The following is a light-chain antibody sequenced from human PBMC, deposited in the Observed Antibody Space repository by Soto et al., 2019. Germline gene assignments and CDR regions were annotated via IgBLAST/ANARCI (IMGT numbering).Light chain of an antibody. CDR2: KAS. CDR3: QQYNSYPLT. J-gene: IGKJ4*01. V-gene: IGKV1-5*03. Sequence: DIQMTQSPSTLSASVGDRVTITCRASQSISSWLAWYQQKPGKAPNLLIYKASSVESGVPSRFSGSGSGTEFTLTIRSLQPDDFATYYGQQYNSYPLTFGGGTKVEIK. CDR1: QSISSW.